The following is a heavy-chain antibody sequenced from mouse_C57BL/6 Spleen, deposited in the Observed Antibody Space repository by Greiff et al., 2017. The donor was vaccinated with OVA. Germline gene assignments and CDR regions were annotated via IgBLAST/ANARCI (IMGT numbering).Heavy chain of an antibody. Sequence: QVQLQQSGTELVKPGASVKLSCKASGYPFTSYWMHWVKQRPGQGLEWIGNINPSNGGTNYNEKFKSKATLTVDKSSSTAYMQLSSLTSEDSAVYYCARGWLLRDYYAMDYWGQGTSVTVSS. V-gene: IGHV1-53*01. CDR2: INPSNGGT. CDR1: GYPFTSYW. D-gene: IGHD2-3*01. J-gene: IGHJ4*01. CDR3: ARGWLLRDYYAMDY.